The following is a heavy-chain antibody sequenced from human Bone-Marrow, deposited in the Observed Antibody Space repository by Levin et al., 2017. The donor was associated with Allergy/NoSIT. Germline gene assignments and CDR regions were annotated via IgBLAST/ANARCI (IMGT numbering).Heavy chain of an antibody. CDR1: GGSISSSTYC. CDR3: ARLPVDVGATTWIDY. Sequence: SETLSLTCTVSGGSISSSTYCWGWIRQPPGKGLEWIGGIYYSGRTYYSPSLKSRVTISVDTSKNQFSLKLSSVTAADTALYYCARLPVDVGATTWIDYWGQGALVSVSS. V-gene: IGHV4-39*01. J-gene: IGHJ4*02. D-gene: IGHD1-26*01. CDR2: IYYSGRT.